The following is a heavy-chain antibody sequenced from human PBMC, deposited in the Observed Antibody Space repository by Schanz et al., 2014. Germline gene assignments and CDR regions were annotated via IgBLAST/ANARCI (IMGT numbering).Heavy chain of an antibody. J-gene: IGHJ4*02. D-gene: IGHD1-20*01. CDR2: IWYDGSNK. CDR3: ANNWNLDY. CDR1: GFTFSTSA. Sequence: VQLLESGGGLVQPGGSLRLSCAASGFTFSTSAMSWVRQAPGKGLEWVAVIWYDGSNKYYADSVKGRFTMSRDNAKNSVFLQMNSLRAEDTAVYYCANNWNLDYWGQGTLVTVSS. V-gene: IGHV3-33*08.